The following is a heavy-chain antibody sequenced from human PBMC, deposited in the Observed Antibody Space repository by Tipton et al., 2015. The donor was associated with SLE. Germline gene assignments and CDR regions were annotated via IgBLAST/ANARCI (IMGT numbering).Heavy chain of an antibody. Sequence: TLSLTCTVSGGSISSFSWTWIRQSPGKGLEWIGYISYTGITDYNPSLKSRLTISVDTSNYQFSLRLTSVSASDTAMYYCAASVLPTAPDGFDIWGQGTMVTVSS. D-gene: IGHD2-2*01. V-gene: IGHV4-59*01. J-gene: IGHJ3*02. CDR2: ISYTGIT. CDR3: AASVLPTAPDGFDI. CDR1: GGSISSFS.